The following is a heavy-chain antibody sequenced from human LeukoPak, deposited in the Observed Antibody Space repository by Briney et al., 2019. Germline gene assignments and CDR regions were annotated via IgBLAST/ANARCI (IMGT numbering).Heavy chain of an antibody. CDR2: IYPGDSDT. CDR3: ARLARYYYDSSGYPFDY. D-gene: IGHD3-22*01. J-gene: IGHJ4*02. CDR1: GYSFTSYW. Sequence: GESLKISCKGSGYSFTSYWIGWVRQMPGKGLEWMGIIYPGDSDTRYSPSFQGQVTISADKSISTAYLQWSSLKASDTAMYYCARLARYYYDSSGYPFDYWGQGTLVTVSS. V-gene: IGHV5-51*01.